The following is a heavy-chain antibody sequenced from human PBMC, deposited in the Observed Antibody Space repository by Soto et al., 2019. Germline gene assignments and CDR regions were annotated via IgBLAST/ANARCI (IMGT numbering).Heavy chain of an antibody. CDR3: ARDQGGPFDY. J-gene: IGHJ4*02. CDR2: IYYSGSS. Sequence: QVQLQESGPGLVKPSETLSLTCTVSGVSFSTYYWSWIRQAPGKGLEWIGYIYYSGSSNYNPSLKSRVTMAVDTSKNQLSLKLRSVTAADTAVYYCARDQGGPFDYWGQGTLVTVSS. V-gene: IGHV4-59*01. CDR1: GVSFSTYY. D-gene: IGHD2-15*01.